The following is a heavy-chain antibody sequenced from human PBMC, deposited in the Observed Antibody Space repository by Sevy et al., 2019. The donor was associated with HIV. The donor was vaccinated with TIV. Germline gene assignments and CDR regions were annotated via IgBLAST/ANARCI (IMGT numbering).Heavy chain of an antibody. CDR1: GGSIATFGSF. CDR3: ARIYDH. V-gene: IGHV4-39*01. Sequence: SETLSLTCSVSGGSIATFGSFWGWIRQPPGKGLEWIGDISYGGATNYNPSLKSRATISVDTSKSQLSLKLTSLTPADTAVYYCARIYDHWGQGVLVTVSS. J-gene: IGHJ5*02. CDR2: ISYGGAT.